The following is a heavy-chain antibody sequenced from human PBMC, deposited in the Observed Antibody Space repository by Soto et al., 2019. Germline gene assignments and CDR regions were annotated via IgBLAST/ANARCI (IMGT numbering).Heavy chain of an antibody. CDR3: ARLTSSSFFSFTGNAFDI. CDR1: GGSISSSSYY. Sequence: PSETLSLTCTVSGGSISSSSYYWGWIRQPPGKGLEWIGSIYYSGSTYYNPSLKSRVTISVDTSKNHFSLKLSSVTAADTAVYYCARLTSSSFFSFTGNAFDIWGQGTMVTVSS. D-gene: IGHD6-13*01. V-gene: IGHV4-39*01. J-gene: IGHJ3*02. CDR2: IYYSGST.